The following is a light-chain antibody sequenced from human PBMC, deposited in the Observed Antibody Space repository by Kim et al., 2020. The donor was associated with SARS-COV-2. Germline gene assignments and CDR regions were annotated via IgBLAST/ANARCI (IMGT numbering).Light chain of an antibody. J-gene: IGLJ2*01. CDR2: DVS. CDR3: CSYTSSKTLV. V-gene: IGLV2-14*03. CDR1: SSDIGNYNY. Sequence: QSALTQPASASGSPGQSITISCTGTSSDIGNYNYVSWYQQHPGKAPKLMICDVSERTSDVSNRFSGSKSGNTASLTISGLQAEDEADYYCCSYTSSKTLVFGGGTKVTVL.